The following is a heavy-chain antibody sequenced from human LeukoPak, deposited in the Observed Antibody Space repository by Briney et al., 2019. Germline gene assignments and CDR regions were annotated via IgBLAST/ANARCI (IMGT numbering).Heavy chain of an antibody. CDR1: GFTVSSNY. D-gene: IGHD3-22*01. CDR3: ARGAPVYYDTPTYYFDY. V-gene: IGHV3-66*01. J-gene: IGHJ4*02. Sequence: GGSLRLSCAASGFTVSSNYMSWVRQAPGKGLEWVSVIYSGGSTYYADSVKGRFTISRDNSKNTLYLQMNSLRAEDTAVYYCARGAPVYYDTPTYYFDYWGQGTLVTVSS. CDR2: IYSGGST.